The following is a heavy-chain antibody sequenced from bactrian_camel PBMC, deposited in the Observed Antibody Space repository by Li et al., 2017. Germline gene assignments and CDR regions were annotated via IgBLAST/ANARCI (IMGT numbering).Heavy chain of an antibody. J-gene: IGHJ4*01. CDR2: IYSAGGTT. V-gene: IGHV3S1*01. CDR1: GFSARSRC. CDR3: AKVPRNVGWVCDA. D-gene: IGHD5*01. Sequence: VQLVESGGGSVQAGGSLRLSCAASGFSARSRCMGWFRQAPGKEREAVAAIYSAGGTTFYADSVKGRFTISRDNAENTLYLELNSLKTEDTALYYCAKVPRNVGWVCDAWGQGTQVTVS.